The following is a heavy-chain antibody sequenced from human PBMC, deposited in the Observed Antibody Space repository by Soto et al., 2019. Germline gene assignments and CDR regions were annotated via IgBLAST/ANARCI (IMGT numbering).Heavy chain of an antibody. D-gene: IGHD6-25*01. J-gene: IGHJ4*02. Sequence: PSETLSLSCTVSGGSISSGNYYWGWIRQPPGKGLEWIGFISYSGTTHYSASLRSRVSISVDTSKNRFSLDLSSVTAADTAVYYCAIVSSSGGLLNYFDYRCQGTLVPVSS. V-gene: IGHV4-30-4*01. CDR2: ISYSGTT. CDR1: GGSISSGNYY. CDR3: AIVSSSGGLLNYFDY.